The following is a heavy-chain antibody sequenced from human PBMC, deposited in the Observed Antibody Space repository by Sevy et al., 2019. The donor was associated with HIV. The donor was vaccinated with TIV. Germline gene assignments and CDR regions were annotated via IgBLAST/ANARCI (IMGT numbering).Heavy chain of an antibody. Sequence: ASVKVSCKASGGTFSSYAISWVRQAPGQGLEWMGGIIPIFGTANYAQKFQGRVTITADESTSTAYRELSSLRSEDTAVYYCARVGPTMVQGVILNWFDPWGQGTLVTVSS. CDR2: IIPIFGTA. CDR3: ARVGPTMVQGVILNWFDP. J-gene: IGHJ5*02. CDR1: GGTFSSYA. V-gene: IGHV1-69*13. D-gene: IGHD3-10*01.